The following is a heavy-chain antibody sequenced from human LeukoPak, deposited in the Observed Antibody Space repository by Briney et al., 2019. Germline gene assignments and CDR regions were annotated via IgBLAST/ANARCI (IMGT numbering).Heavy chain of an antibody. D-gene: IGHD6-19*01. CDR1: GGSISSSSYY. Sequence: SETLSLTCTVSGGSISSSSYYWGWIRQPPGKGLEWIGSIYYSGSTYYNPSLKSRVTISVDTSKNQFSLKLSSVTAADTAAYYCARLTGIAVAQKWGQGTLVTVSS. CDR3: ARLTGIAVAQK. CDR2: IYYSGST. V-gene: IGHV4-39*01. J-gene: IGHJ4*02.